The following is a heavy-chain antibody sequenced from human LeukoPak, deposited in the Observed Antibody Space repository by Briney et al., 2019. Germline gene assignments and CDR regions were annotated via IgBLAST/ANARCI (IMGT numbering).Heavy chain of an antibody. D-gene: IGHD3-22*01. CDR1: GGTFSSYT. CDR3: ARYVYYDSSGYPNYYFDY. V-gene: IGHV1-69*02. J-gene: IGHJ4*02. CDR2: IIPILGIV. Sequence: ASVKVCCKASGGTFSSYTISWVRQAPGQGLEWMGRIIPILGIVNYAQKFQGRVTITADKSTSTAYMELSSLRSEDTAVYYCARYVYYDSSGYPNYYFDYWGQGTLVTVSS.